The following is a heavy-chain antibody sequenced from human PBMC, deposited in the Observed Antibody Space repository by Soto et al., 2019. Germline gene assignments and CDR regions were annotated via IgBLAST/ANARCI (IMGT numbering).Heavy chain of an antibody. CDR3: ARENRGYDFWSGSDWFDP. D-gene: IGHD3-3*01. Sequence: SVKVSCKASGGTFSSYAISWVRQAPGQGLEWMGGIIPILGTANYAQKFQGRVTITADESTSTAYMELSSLRSEDTAVYYCARENRGYDFWSGSDWFDPWGQGTLVTVSS. CDR2: IIPILGTA. J-gene: IGHJ5*02. V-gene: IGHV1-69*13. CDR1: GGTFSSYA.